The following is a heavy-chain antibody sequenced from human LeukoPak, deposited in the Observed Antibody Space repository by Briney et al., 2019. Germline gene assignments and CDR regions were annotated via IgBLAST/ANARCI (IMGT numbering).Heavy chain of an antibody. CDR3: VKATYCSGSSCYSYYFDY. Sequence: GGSLRLSCSASGFTFSSYAMHWVRQAPGKGLEYVSAISSNGGSTYYADSVKGRFTIPRDNSKNTLYLQMSSLRAEDTAVYYCVKATYCSGSSCYSYYFDYWGQGTLVTVSS. J-gene: IGHJ4*02. CDR1: GFTFSSYA. V-gene: IGHV3-64D*06. D-gene: IGHD2-15*01. CDR2: ISSNGGST.